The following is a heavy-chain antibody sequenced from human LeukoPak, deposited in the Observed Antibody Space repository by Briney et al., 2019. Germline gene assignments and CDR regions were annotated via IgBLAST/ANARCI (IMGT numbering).Heavy chain of an antibody. D-gene: IGHD1-26*01. V-gene: IGHV4-39*02. Sequence: SETLSLTCTVSGGSIRTDGSYWAWIRQPPGKGLEWIGSIYIDGITHYNSSLQRRVPLSIDTSKNHFSLRLTSVTAADTAVFYCARLFTRAWEYRYGMDVWGQGTAVTVSS. J-gene: IGHJ6*02. CDR1: GGSIRTDGSY. CDR2: IYIDGIT. CDR3: ARLFTRAWEYRYGMDV.